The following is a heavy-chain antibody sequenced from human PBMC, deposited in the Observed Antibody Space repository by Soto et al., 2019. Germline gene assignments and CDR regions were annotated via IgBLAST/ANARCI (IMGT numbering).Heavy chain of an antibody. J-gene: IGHJ4*02. V-gene: IGHV3-23*01. CDR3: ARDRDFYGIFDY. Sequence: PGGSLRLSCAASGFTFINYAMTWVRQAPGKGLEWVSGISGTGGATYYADSVKGRFTISRDNSKNTLYLQMNSLRAEDTAVYYCARDRDFYGIFDYWGQG. CDR1: GFTFINYA. D-gene: IGHD3-10*01. CDR2: ISGTGGAT.